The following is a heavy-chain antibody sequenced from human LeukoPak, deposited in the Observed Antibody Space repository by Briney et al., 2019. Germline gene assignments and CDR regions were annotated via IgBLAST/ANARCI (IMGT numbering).Heavy chain of an antibody. D-gene: IGHD6-19*01. CDR3: ARTSSGYSSGWYGGWFDP. CDR2: INPSGGST. V-gene: IGHV1-46*01. J-gene: IGHJ5*02. CDR1: GYTFTSYY. Sequence: ASVKVSCKASGYTFTSYYMHWVRQAPGQGLEWMGIINPSGGSTSYAQKFQGRVTMTRDTSTSTVYMELSSLRSEDTAVYYCARTSSGYSSGWYGGWFDPWGQGTLVTVFS.